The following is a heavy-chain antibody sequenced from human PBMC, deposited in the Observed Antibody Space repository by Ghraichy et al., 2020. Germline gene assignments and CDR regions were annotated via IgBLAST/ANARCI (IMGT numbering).Heavy chain of an antibody. Sequence: LSLTCAASGFTFSSYWMSWVRQAPGKGLEWVANIKQDGSEKYYLDSVRGRFTISRDNAKNSLYLQMNSLRPEDAAVYYCARDSQGAAIILADYWGQGTLVTVSS. D-gene: IGHD5-12*01. CDR1: GFTFSSYW. J-gene: IGHJ4*02. V-gene: IGHV3-7*01. CDR3: ARDSQGAAIILADY. CDR2: IKQDGSEK.